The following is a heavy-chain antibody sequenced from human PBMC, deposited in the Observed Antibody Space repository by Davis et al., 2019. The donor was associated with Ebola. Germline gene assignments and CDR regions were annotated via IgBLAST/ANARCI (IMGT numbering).Heavy chain of an antibody. Sequence: ASVKVSCKASGYTFTNYGINWVRQTTGQGLEWMGWMNPNSGNTGYAQKFQGRVTITADKSTSTAYMELSSLRSEDTAVYYCARDSDVLVPAAPGEQLVTGYYGMDVWGQGTTVTVYS. CDR3: ARDSDVLVPAAPGEQLVTGYYGMDV. CDR2: MNPNSGNT. V-gene: IGHV1-8*03. CDR1: GYTFTNYG. D-gene: IGHD2-2*01. J-gene: IGHJ6*02.